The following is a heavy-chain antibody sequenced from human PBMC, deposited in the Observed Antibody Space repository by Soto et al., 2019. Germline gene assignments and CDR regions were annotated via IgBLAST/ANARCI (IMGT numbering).Heavy chain of an antibody. J-gene: IGHJ4*02. Sequence: GESLKISCAASGFTFSDYYMSWIRQAPGKGLEWVSYISSSGRTVYYADSVKGRFTISRDNAKNSLYLQMNSLRAEDTAVYYCARGGRIQLWSNWGQGTLVTVSS. D-gene: IGHD5-18*01. CDR2: ISSSGRTV. V-gene: IGHV3-11*01. CDR3: ARGGRIQLWSN. CDR1: GFTFSDYY.